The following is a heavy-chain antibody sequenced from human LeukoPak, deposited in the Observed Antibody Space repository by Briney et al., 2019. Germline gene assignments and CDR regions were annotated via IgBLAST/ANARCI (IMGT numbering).Heavy chain of an antibody. V-gene: IGHV3-7*01. CDR2: IKQDGSK. Sequence: GGSLRLSCEASGFTFSSYWMSWVLQAPGKGLEWVANIKQDGSKYYVDSVKGRFTISRDNAKKSLYLQMNSLRADDTAVYYCARGLLIWFGELPRSYYFDYWGQGILVTVSS. D-gene: IGHD3-10*01. J-gene: IGHJ4*02. CDR3: ARGLLIWFGELPRSYYFDY. CDR1: GFTFSSYW.